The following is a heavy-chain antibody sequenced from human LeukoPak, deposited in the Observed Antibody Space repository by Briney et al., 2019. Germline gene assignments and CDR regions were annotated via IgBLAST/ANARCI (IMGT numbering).Heavy chain of an antibody. V-gene: IGHV3-33*06. CDR2: IWYDGSNK. D-gene: IGHD5-12*01. Sequence: PGGSLRLSCAASGFTFSSYGMHWVRQAPGKGLEWVAVIWYDGSNKYYADSVKGRFTISRDNSKNTLYLQMNSLRAEDTAVYYCAKDQLGSGYDPFDYWGQGTLVTVSS. CDR3: AKDQLGSGYDPFDY. J-gene: IGHJ4*02. CDR1: GFTFSSYG.